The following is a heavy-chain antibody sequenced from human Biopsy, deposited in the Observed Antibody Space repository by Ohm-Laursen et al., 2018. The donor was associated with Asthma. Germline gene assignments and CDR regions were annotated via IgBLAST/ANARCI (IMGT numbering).Heavy chain of an antibody. CDR3: ARCQVGYSSGWSLLLKKIYYSGMDV. Sequence: ASVKVSCNAPGGTFSNFAISWVRQAPGQGLEWLGGIMTVFGTTNYAQKFQGRVTITADESTSTAYMEVTSLRSEDTVIYYCARCQVGYSSGWSLLLKKIYYSGMDVWGQGTAVTVSS. CDR1: GGTFSNFA. D-gene: IGHD6-19*01. V-gene: IGHV1-69*13. CDR2: IMTVFGTT. J-gene: IGHJ6*02.